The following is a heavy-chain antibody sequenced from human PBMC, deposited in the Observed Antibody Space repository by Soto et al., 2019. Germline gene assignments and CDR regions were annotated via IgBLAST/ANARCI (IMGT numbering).Heavy chain of an antibody. CDR2: INPNSGGT. V-gene: IGHV1-2*04. D-gene: IGHD3-16*01. CDR3: ARLHPFSRRNDAFDI. Sequence: GASVKVSCKASGYTFTGYYMHWVRQAPGQGLEWMGWINPNSGGTNYAQKFQGWVTMTRDTSISTAYMELSRLRSDDTAVYYCARLHPFSRRNDAFDIWGQGTMVTVSS. J-gene: IGHJ3*02. CDR1: GYTFTGYY.